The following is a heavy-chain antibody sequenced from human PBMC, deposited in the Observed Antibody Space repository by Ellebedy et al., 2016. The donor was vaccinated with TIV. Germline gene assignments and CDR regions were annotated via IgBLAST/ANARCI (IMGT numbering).Heavy chain of an antibody. Sequence: MPSETLSLTCSVSGDSINHAYWYWTRQPPGKGLEWIGRVYVNGSTTYNPSLQSRVTISVDTSKNQFSLTLSSVTAADTAGYYCARKPDYWGQGALVIVSS. CDR1: GDSINHAY. CDR2: VYVNGST. J-gene: IGHJ4*02. D-gene: IGHD1-14*01. CDR3: ARKPDY. V-gene: IGHV4-59*01.